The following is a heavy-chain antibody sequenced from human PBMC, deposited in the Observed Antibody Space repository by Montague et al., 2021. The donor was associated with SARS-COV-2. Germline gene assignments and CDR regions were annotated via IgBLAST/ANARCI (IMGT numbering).Heavy chain of an antibody. Sequence: SLRLSCAVSGFTVSTNYMSWVRQAPGKGLEWVSTLYSGGTTYYAASVKGRFTITRDNSKNTIYLQMNSLTADDTAVYYCAKVVQGIITGAEYFQHWGQGTLVAVSS. D-gene: IGHD3-10*01. CDR2: LYSGGTT. CDR3: AKVVQGIITGAEYFQH. V-gene: IGHV3-53*01. CDR1: GFTVSTNY. J-gene: IGHJ1*01.